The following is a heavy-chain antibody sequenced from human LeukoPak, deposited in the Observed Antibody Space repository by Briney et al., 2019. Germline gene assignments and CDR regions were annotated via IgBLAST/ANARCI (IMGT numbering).Heavy chain of an antibody. Sequence: PGGSLRLSCAASGFTFSSYEMNWVRQAPGKGLEWVSVIYSGGSTYYADSVKGRFTISRDNSKNTVYLQINSLRAGDAAVYYCTSGDQSNLFDYWGQGTLVTISS. D-gene: IGHD7-27*01. CDR1: GFTFSSYE. CDR3: TSGDQSNLFDY. J-gene: IGHJ4*02. CDR2: IYSGGST. V-gene: IGHV3-66*01.